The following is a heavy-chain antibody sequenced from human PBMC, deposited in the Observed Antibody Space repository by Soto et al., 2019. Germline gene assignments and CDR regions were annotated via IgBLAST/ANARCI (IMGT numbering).Heavy chain of an antibody. D-gene: IGHD6-25*01. V-gene: IGHV4-31*03. CDR1: GVSISSGGYS. Sequence: QVQLQESGPGLVKPSQTLSLTCTVSGVSISSGGYSWTWIRQFPGKGLEWIGYIYHSGSTQYNPSVRSRVTMSVDTSQNQFSLNMTSVTAADTAMYFCARYKYSSAAWGQGTLVIVSS. CDR3: ARYKYSSAA. J-gene: IGHJ5*02. CDR2: IYHSGST.